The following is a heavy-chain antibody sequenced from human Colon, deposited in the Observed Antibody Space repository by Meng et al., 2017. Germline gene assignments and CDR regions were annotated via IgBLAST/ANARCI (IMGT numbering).Heavy chain of an antibody. J-gene: IGHJ5*02. D-gene: IGHD3-10*01. CDR1: GGSFSGYY. Sequence: QVQLQQWGAGLLKPSETLSLTCAGYGGSFSGYYWSWIRQPPGKGLEWIGEINHSGSTNYNPSLKSRVTISVDTSKNQFSLKLSSVTAADTAVYYCARRVRGVISWFDPWGQGTLVTASS. CDR3: ARRVRGVISWFDP. V-gene: IGHV4-34*01. CDR2: INHSGST.